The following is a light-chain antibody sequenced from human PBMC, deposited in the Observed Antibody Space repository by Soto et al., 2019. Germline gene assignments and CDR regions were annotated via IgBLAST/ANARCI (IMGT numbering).Light chain of an antibody. J-gene: IGLJ3*02. CDR3: AAWDGSLNGWV. CDR2: SND. CDR1: SSNIGSNT. Sequence: QSVLPQPPSASGTPGQRVSISCSGSSSNIGSNTVNWYQQLPGTAPKVLMYSNDQRPSGVPDRFSGSKSGTSASLAISGLQSGDEADYYCAAWDGSLNGWVFGGGTKLTVL. V-gene: IGLV1-44*01.